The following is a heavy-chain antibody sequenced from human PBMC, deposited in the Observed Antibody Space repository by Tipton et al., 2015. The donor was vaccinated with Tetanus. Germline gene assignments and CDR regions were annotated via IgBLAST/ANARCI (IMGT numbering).Heavy chain of an antibody. J-gene: IGHJ4*02. D-gene: IGHD5-24*01. Sequence: SLRLSCAASGFSFSSFGMSWVRQAPGKGLEWVSTISVSGHSTYYADSVQGRFTISRDNSRSMVYLQMDSLRDEDTGVFYCARDAYYQSHHYNYFDFWGQGVRVTVSS. CDR2: ISVSGHST. V-gene: IGHV3-23*01. CDR3: ARDAYYQSHHYNYFDF. CDR1: GFSFSSFG.